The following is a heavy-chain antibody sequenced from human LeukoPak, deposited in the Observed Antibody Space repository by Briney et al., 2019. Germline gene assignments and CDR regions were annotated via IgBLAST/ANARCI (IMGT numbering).Heavy chain of an antibody. CDR3: ARGYRVPAASNWFDP. CDR1: GGSFSDYY. J-gene: IGHJ5*02. V-gene: IGHV4-34*01. CDR2: INHSGST. D-gene: IGHD2-2*01. Sequence: PSETLSLTCAVYGGSFSDYYWSWIRQPPGKGLEWIGEINHSGSTNYNPSLKSRVTISVDTSKNQSSLKLSSVTAADTAVYYCARGYRVPAASNWFDPWGQGTLVTVSS.